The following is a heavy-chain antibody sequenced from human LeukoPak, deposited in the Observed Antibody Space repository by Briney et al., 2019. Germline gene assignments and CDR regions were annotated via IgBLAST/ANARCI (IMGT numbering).Heavy chain of an antibody. CDR2: IYSGGST. CDR3: AKGHTIEGMYSNGWYGSPYCDY. V-gene: IGHV3-53*01. Sequence: GGSLRLSCAASGFTVSSNYMSWVRRAPGKGLEWVSVIYSGGSTYYADSVKGRFTISRDNSKNTLILQMDGLRADDTALYYCAKGHTIEGMYSNGWYGSPYCDYWGQGTLVTVSS. CDR1: GFTVSSNY. J-gene: IGHJ4*02. D-gene: IGHD6-19*01.